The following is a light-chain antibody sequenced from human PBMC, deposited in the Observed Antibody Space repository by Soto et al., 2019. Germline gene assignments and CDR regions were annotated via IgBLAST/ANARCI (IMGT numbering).Light chain of an antibody. J-gene: IGLJ2*01. Sequence: QSALTQPAAVSGSPGQSITISCTGTSSDVGSHNLISWYQQHPGKAPKLMIHEASKRPSGVSDRFSGSKSGNTASLTISGIQPEDEADGYCCSYTSSTVVFGGGTKLTVL. CDR2: EAS. CDR1: SSDVGSHNL. CDR3: CSYTSSTVV. V-gene: IGLV2-23*01.